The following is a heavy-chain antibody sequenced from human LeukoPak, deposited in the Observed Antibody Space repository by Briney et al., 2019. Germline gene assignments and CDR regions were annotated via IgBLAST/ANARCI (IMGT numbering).Heavy chain of an antibody. CDR2: IKPNSRST. V-gene: IGHV1-2*02. D-gene: IGHD2-21*01. J-gene: IGHJ1*01. CDR1: GYTFTGYY. CDR3: ARDESISILWW. Sequence: ASVKVSCKASGYTFTGYYMHWVRQAPGQGLEWMGWIKPNSRSTNYEQKFQARVTMTRDTSTSTVYMELSSLRSEDTAVYYCARDESISILWWWGQGTLVPVSS.